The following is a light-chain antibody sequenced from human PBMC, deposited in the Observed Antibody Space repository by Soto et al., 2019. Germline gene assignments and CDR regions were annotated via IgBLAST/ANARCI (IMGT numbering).Light chain of an antibody. Sequence: DIQMTQSPSSLSASVGDRVTITCRASQSISTYLNWYQQKVGKAPKLLIYAASSLQRGVPSRFSGSGSGTDFPLTISSLQPEDFTTYYCQQSYSTPRTFGQGTKLEIK. J-gene: IGKJ2*02. CDR3: QQSYSTPRT. V-gene: IGKV1-39*01. CDR1: QSISTY. CDR2: AAS.